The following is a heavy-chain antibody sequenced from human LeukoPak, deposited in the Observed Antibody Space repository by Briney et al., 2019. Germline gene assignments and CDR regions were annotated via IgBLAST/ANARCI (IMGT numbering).Heavy chain of an antibody. CDR2: INHSGST. J-gene: IGHJ4*02. Sequence: SETLSLTCTVSGGSISSSSYYWGWIRQPPGKGLEWIGEINHSGSTNYNPSLKSRATISVDTSKNQFSLKLSSVTAADTAVYYCARGCSYGDYWGQGTLVTVSS. D-gene: IGHD5-18*01. CDR1: GGSISSSSYY. V-gene: IGHV4-39*07. CDR3: ARGCSYGDY.